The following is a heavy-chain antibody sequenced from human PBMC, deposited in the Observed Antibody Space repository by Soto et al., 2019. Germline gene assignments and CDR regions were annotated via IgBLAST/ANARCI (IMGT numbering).Heavy chain of an antibody. Sequence: QVQLVESGGGVVQPGRSLRLSCAASGFTFSSYGMHWVRQAPGKGLEWVAVIWYDASNKYYADSVKGRFTISRDNSKNKLNRQINNLRAEDTAVYYCARDCAGYSGGWYQRGGFDYWGQGTLVTVSS. CDR1: GFTFSSYG. CDR2: IWYDASNK. V-gene: IGHV3-33*01. J-gene: IGHJ4*02. D-gene: IGHD6-19*01. CDR3: ARDCAGYSGGWYQRGGFDY.